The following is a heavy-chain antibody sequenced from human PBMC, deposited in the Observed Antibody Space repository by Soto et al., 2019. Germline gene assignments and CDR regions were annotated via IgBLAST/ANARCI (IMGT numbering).Heavy chain of an antibody. Sequence: QVQLVQSGAEVKKPGSSVKVSCKASGGTFSSYTISWVRQAPGQGLEWMGRIIPILGIANYAQKFQGRVXIXAXXSTSTAYMELSSLRSEDTAVYYCARARDYGGNVDYLGQGTLVTVSS. V-gene: IGHV1-69*02. D-gene: IGHD4-17*01. CDR3: ARARDYGGNVDY. CDR2: IIPILGIA. J-gene: IGHJ4*02. CDR1: GGTFSSYT.